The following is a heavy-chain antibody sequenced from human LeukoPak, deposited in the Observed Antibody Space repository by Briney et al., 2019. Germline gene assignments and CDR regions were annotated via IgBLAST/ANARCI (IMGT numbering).Heavy chain of an antibody. CDR1: GFTFSSYW. D-gene: IGHD1-26*01. V-gene: IGHV3-7*03. CDR2: IKQDGSEK. J-gene: IGHJ6*03. Sequence: PGGSLRLSCAASGFTFSSYWMSWVRQAPGKGLEWVANIKQDGSEKYYVDSVKGRFTISRDNAKNSLYLQMNSLRAEDTAVYYCAKAPRYSGTYYMDVWGKGTTVTVSS. CDR3: AKAPRYSGTYYMDV.